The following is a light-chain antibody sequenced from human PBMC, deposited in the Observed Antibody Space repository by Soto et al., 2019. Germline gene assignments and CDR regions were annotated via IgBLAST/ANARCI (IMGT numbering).Light chain of an antibody. Sequence: QSALTQPASVSGSPGQSITISCTGTSSDVGTYNLVSWYQQHPGKAPKLIIFEVDKRPSGVSDRFSGSKSGNRASLTISGLQAEDEADYYCCLYASSITWVFGGGTEVTVL. V-gene: IGLV2-23*02. J-gene: IGLJ3*02. CDR1: SSDVGTYNL. CDR3: CLYASSITWV. CDR2: EVD.